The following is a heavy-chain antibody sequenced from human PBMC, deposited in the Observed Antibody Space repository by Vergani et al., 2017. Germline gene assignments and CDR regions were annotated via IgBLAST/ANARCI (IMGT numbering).Heavy chain of an antibody. V-gene: IGHV1-8*01. J-gene: IGHJ4*02. CDR2: MNPNSGNT. CDR1: GYTFTSYD. D-gene: IGHD3-16*02. CDR3: ARDGPYDYVWGSYRYRVPIPFFDY. Sequence: QVQLVQSGAEVKTPGASVTVSCKASGYTFTSYDINWVRQATGQGLEWMGWMNPNSGNTGYAQKFQGRVTMTRNTSISTAYMELSSLRSEDTAVYYCARDGPYDYVWGSYRYRVPIPFFDYWGQGTLVTVSS.